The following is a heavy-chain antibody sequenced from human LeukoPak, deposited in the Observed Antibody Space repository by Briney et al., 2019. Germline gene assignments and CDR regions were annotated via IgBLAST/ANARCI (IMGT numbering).Heavy chain of an antibody. CDR1: GFTFSSYE. J-gene: IGHJ3*02. V-gene: IGHV3-49*04. CDR2: IRRNMYGGTT. Sequence: GGSLRLSCAASGFTFSSYEMNWVRQAPGKGLEWVGFIRRNMYGGTTEYAASVKGIFTISRDDSKSIAYLQMNSLRTEDTAVYYCARGLYGGGSFDIWGQGTMVTVSS. CDR3: ARGLYGGGSFDI. D-gene: IGHD3-16*01.